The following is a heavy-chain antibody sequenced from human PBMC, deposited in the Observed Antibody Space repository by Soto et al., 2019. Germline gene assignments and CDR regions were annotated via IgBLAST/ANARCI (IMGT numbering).Heavy chain of an antibody. Sequence: QVQLVQSGAEVKKPGSSVKVSCKASGGSLSNYGISWVRQAPGQGLEWMGGIIPVFGTANYAQKLQGRVTISADESTSIVSMDVTRRRSEDTAVYYCARGDATKIAVTTYYGMDVWGQGTTVTVSS. CDR2: IIPVFGTA. D-gene: IGHD4-17*01. CDR1: GGSLSNYG. CDR3: ARGDATKIAVTTYYGMDV. J-gene: IGHJ6*02. V-gene: IGHV1-69*12.